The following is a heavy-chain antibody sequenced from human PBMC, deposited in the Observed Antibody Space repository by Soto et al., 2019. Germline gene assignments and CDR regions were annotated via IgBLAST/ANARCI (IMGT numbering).Heavy chain of an antibody. CDR1: GFTFGSDW. J-gene: IGHJ4*02. D-gene: IGHD3-16*01. CDR3: ARDGGGLAH. V-gene: IGHV3-74*01. CDR2: ISPDGTST. Sequence: EVQLLESGGGLVQPGGSLRLSCAASGFTFGSDWMHWFRQAPGKGPVWVSRISPDGTSTSNADSVKGRFTISRDNTKNTLHLQMDSLRVEDTAGYYCARDGGGLAHWGQGTLVTVSS.